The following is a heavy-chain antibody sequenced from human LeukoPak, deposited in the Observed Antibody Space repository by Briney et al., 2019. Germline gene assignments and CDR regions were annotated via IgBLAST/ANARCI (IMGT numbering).Heavy chain of an antibody. Sequence: PSQTLSLTCAVSGGSISSGGYSWSWIRQPPGKGLEWIGYIYHSGSTYYNPSLKSRVTISVDTSKNQFSLKLSSVTAADTAVYYCARSAFYSSGWYDRGYYYGMDVWGQGTTVTVSS. V-gene: IGHV4-30-2*01. J-gene: IGHJ6*02. CDR2: IYHSGST. CDR1: GGSISSGGYS. CDR3: ARSAFYSSGWYDRGYYYGMDV. D-gene: IGHD6-19*01.